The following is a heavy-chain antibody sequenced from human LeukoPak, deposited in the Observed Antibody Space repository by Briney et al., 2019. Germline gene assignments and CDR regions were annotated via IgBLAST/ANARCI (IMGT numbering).Heavy chain of an antibody. J-gene: IGHJ4*02. CDR3: ARDSNLEYSSSRGLGR. Sequence: KPSETLSLICTVSGGSISSYYWSWIRQPAGKGLEWIGRIYASGSTYYNPSLKSRVTMSVDTSKNQFSLRLTTETAGNTAVYYCARDSNLEYSSSRGLGRWGQGTLVTASS. CDR2: IYASGST. D-gene: IGHD6-6*01. CDR1: GGSISSYY. V-gene: IGHV4-4*07.